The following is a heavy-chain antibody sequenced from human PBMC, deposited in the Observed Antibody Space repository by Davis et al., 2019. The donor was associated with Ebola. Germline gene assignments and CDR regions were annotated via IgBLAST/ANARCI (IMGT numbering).Heavy chain of an antibody. J-gene: IGHJ6*02. CDR1: GFTFSSYA. Sequence: PGGSLRLSCAASGFTFSSYAMSWVRQAPGKGLEWVSAISGSGGSTYYADSVKGRFTISRDNSKNTLYLQMNSLRAEDTAVDYCAKDLAPLSHLLEQQPVPAYGMDVWGQGTTVTVSS. CDR2: ISGSGGST. V-gene: IGHV3-23*01. CDR3: AKDLAPLSHLLEQQPVPAYGMDV. D-gene: IGHD6-13*01.